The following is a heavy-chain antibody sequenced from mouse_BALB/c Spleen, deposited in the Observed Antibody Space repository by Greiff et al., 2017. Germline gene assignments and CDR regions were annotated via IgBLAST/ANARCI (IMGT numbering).Heavy chain of an antibody. CDR2: IYPGSGST. V-gene: IGHV1S22*01. J-gene: IGHJ2*01. CDR1: GYTFTSYC. Sequence: LQQPGSELVRPGASVKLSCKASGYTFTSYCMHWVKQRHGQGLEWIGNIYPGSGSTNYDEKFKSKGTLTVDTSSSTAYMHLSSLTSEDSAVYYCTRSLYGNYFAYWGQGTTLTVSS. CDR3: TRSLYGNYFAY. D-gene: IGHD2-1*01.